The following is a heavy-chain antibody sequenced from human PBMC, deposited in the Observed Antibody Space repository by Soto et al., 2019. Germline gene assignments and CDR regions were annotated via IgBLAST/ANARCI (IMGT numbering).Heavy chain of an antibody. CDR3: AKDSPLLSYWKVPCLWVY. J-gene: IGHJ4*02. D-gene: IGHD1-1*01. CDR1: GFTFSSYA. CDR2: ISGSGGST. Sequence: GGSLRLSCAASGFTFSSYAMSWVRQAPGKGLEWVSAISGSGGSTYYADSVKGRFTISRDNSKNTLYLQMNSLRAEDTAVYYCAKDSPLLSYWKVPCLWVYWGQGTLVTVSS. V-gene: IGHV3-23*01.